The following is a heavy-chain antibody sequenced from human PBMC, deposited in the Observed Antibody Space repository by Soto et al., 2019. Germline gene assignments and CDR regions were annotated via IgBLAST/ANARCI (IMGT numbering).Heavy chain of an antibody. CDR1: GGSISSGGYY. D-gene: IGHD3-9*01. J-gene: IGHJ4*02. CDR3: ARARDFDWPIIDY. Sequence: PSETLSLTCTVSGGSISSGGYYWSWIRQHPGKGLEWIGYIYYSGSTYYNPSLKSRVTISVDTSKNQFSLKLSSVTAADTAVYYCARARDFDWPIIDYWGQGTLVTVSS. V-gene: IGHV4-31*03. CDR2: IYYSGST.